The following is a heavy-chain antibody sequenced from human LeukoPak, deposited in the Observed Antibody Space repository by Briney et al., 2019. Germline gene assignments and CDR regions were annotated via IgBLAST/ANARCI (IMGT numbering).Heavy chain of an antibody. J-gene: IGHJ4*02. CDR3: ARDLGYCSGSTCYVGYFDY. D-gene: IGHD2-15*01. Sequence: GGSLRLSYAASGFTVSSNYMSWVRQAPGKGLEWVSLIYSDGSTYYADSVKGRFTISRDNSKNTLYLQMNSLRAEDTAVYYCARDLGYCSGSTCYVGYFDYWGQGTLVTVSS. V-gene: IGHV3-66*01. CDR1: GFTVSSNY. CDR2: IYSDGST.